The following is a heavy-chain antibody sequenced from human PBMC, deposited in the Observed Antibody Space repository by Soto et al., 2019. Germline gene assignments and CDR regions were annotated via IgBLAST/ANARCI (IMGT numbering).Heavy chain of an antibody. Sequence: GGSLRLSCAASGFTLSSHTMNWVRQAPGKGLEWVSSISSDSSCKYYTDSAKGRLTVSRDNAKNSLYLQMDSLRAEDTAVYYCARGYCTRSSCYIGGFYYYGMDVWGQGATVTVSS. CDR2: ISSDSSCK. V-gene: IGHV3-21*01. J-gene: IGHJ6*02. D-gene: IGHD2-2*01. CDR3: ARGYCTRSSCYIGGFYYYGMDV. CDR1: GFTLSSHT.